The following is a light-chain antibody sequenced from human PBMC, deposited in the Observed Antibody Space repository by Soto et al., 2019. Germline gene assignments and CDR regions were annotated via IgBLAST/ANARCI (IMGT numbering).Light chain of an antibody. CDR1: NSNIGTYT. CDR2: TDY. J-gene: IGLJ3*02. CDR3: ASWDDSLSGGV. Sequence: QSVLTQPPSASGTPGPGGIISCSGSNSNIGTYTVNWYQQLQGTAPKLLIYTDYQRPSGVPDRFSGSRSGTSASLAISGLQSEDEADYYCASWDDSLSGGVFGGGTQLTVL. V-gene: IGLV1-44*01.